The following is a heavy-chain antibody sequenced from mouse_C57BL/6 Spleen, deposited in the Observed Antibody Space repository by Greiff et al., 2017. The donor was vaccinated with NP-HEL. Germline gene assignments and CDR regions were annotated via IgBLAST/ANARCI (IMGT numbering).Heavy chain of an antibody. CDR3: ARNDYYSAWFAY. CDR1: GYAFSSYW. V-gene: IGHV1-80*01. CDR2: IYPGDGDT. D-gene: IGHD2-3*01. Sequence: VQLQQSGAELVKPGASVKISCIASGYAFSSYWMNWVKQRPGKGLEWIGQIYPGDGDTNYNGKFKGKATLTADKSSSTAYMQLSSLTSEDSAVYFCARNDYYSAWFAYWGQGTLVTVSA. J-gene: IGHJ3*01.